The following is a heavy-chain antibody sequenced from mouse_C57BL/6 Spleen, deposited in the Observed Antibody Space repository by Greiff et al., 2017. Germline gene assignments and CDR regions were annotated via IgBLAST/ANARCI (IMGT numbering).Heavy chain of an antibody. J-gene: IGHJ1*03. D-gene: IGHD2-1*01. Sequence: QVHVKQSGPELVKPGASVKISCKASGYAFSSSWMNWVKQRPGKGLEWIGRIYPGDGDTNYNGKFKGKATLTADKSSSTAYMQLSSLTSEDSAVYFGARYGNYVWYFDVWGTGTTVTVSS. CDR1: GYAFSSSW. CDR2: IYPGDGDT. V-gene: IGHV1-82*01. CDR3: ARYGNYVWYFDV.